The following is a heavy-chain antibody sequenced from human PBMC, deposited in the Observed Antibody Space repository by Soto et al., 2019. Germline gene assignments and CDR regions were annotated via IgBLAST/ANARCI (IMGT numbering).Heavy chain of an antibody. D-gene: IGHD2-21*02. J-gene: IGHJ5*02. CDR2: ITNDGKSK. CDR1: GFNFSNHW. CDR3: ARESGDWPLNWFDP. Sequence: GSLIPSCAASGFNFSNHWMHWVLQRPAEGLVWVSRITNDGKSKAYAESVKGRFAISRDNAKNTLYLQMNGLTAEDTAVYYCARESGDWPLNWFDPWGQGTMVTVSS. V-gene: IGHV3-74*01.